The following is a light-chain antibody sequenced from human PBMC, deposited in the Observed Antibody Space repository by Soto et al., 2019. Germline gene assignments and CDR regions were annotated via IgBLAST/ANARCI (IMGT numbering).Light chain of an antibody. J-gene: IGLJ3*02. CDR1: SSNIGSNF. V-gene: IGLV1-47*01. Sequence: QTVVTQPPSASGTPGQKVIISCSGSSSNIGSNFVYWYQQLPGTAPKLLIYKDNQRPSGVPDRFSGSKSGTSVSLAISGLRPEDEAEYYCSVWEDNVDGWVFGGGTKLTVL. CDR3: SVWEDNVDGWV. CDR2: KDN.